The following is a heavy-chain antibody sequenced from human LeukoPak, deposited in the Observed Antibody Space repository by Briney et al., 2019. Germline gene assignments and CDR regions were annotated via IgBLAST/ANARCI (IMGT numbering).Heavy chain of an antibody. J-gene: IGHJ4*02. D-gene: IGHD6-6*01. CDR3: ARAPRYSSSYYFDY. V-gene: IGHV4-39*07. CDR2: IYYSGST. Sequence: PSETLSLTCTVSGGFISSSSYYWGWIRQPPGKGLEWIGSIYYSGSTYYNPSLKSRVTISVDTSKNQFSLKLSSVTAADTAVYYCARAPRYSSSYYFDYWGQGTLVTVSS. CDR1: GGFISSSSYY.